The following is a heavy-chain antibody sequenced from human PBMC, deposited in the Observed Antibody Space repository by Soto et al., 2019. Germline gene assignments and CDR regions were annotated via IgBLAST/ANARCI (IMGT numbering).Heavy chain of an antibody. D-gene: IGHD5-12*01. CDR3: ANGWLRLGKEPRALYYYYYGMDV. CDR1: GFTFSSYA. Sequence: GGSLRLSCAASGFTFSSYAMSWVRQAPGKGLEWVSAISGSGGSTYYADSVKGRFTISRDNSKNTLYLQMNSLRAEDTAVYYCANGWLRLGKEPRALYYYYYGMDVWGQGTTVTVSS. CDR2: ISGSGGST. J-gene: IGHJ6*02. V-gene: IGHV3-23*01.